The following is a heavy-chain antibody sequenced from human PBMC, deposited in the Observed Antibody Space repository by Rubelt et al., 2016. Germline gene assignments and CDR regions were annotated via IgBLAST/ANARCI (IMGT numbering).Heavy chain of an antibody. D-gene: IGHD6-13*01. CDR1: GFTFSSYG. J-gene: IGHJ3*02. Sequence: QVQLVESGGGVVQPGRSLRLSCAASGFTFSSYGMHWVRQAPGKGLEWVAVIWYDGSNKYYAGSVKGRFTSSRDNSKNTLYLQMNSLRAEDTAVYYCARDRAGSSSWYPVFGAFDIWGQGTMVTVSS. V-gene: IGHV3-33*01. CDR2: IWYDGSNK. CDR3: ARDRAGSSSWYPVFGAFDI.